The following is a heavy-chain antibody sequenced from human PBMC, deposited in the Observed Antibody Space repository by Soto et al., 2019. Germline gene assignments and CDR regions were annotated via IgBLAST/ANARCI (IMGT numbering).Heavy chain of an antibody. CDR1: GFTFSSYS. D-gene: IGHD3-10*01. J-gene: IGHJ6*02. V-gene: IGHV3-48*02. CDR2: ISSSSSTI. Sequence: GGSLRLSCAASGFTFSSYSMNWVRQAPGKGLEWVSYISSSSSTIYYADSVKGRFTISRDNAKNSLYLQMNSLRDEETAVYYCARDFTMVRGESPGVWGQGTTVTVSS. CDR3: ARDFTMVRGESPGV.